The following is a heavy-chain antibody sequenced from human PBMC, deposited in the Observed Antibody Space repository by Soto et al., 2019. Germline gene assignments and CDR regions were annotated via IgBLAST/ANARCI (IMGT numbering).Heavy chain of an antibody. V-gene: IGHV3-23*01. Sequence: EVQLLESGGGLIQPGGSLRLSCGASGFTFSNYGMTWVRQAPGKGLEWVSTISGSGDSAFYADSVKGRFTLSRDNSKNTLYLQMNSLSAEDTAMYYCANEMIATTLADFFDYWGQGILVTVSS. CDR2: ISGSGDSA. J-gene: IGHJ4*02. CDR3: ANEMIATTLADFFDY. D-gene: IGHD2-21*01. CDR1: GFTFSNYG.